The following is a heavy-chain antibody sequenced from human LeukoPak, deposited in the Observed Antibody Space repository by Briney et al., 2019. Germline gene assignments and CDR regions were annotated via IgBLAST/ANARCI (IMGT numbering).Heavy chain of an antibody. CDR1: GGTFSSYA. J-gene: IGHJ6*02. CDR2: IIPIFGTV. V-gene: IGHV1-69*13. D-gene: IGHD2-2*01. CDR3: ARDRIVVVPAATYYYYYGMDV. Sequence: ASVKVSCKASGGTFSSYAISWVRQAPGQGLEWMGGIIPIFGTVNYAQKFQGRVTITADESTSTAYMELSSLRSEDTAVYYCARDRIVVVPAATYYYYYGMDVWGQGTTVTVSS.